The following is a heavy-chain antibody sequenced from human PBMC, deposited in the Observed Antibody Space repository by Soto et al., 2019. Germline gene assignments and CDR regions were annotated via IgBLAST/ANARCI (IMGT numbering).Heavy chain of an antibody. D-gene: IGHD6-25*01. CDR1: GFTFSADW. CDR2: IKQAGSEK. J-gene: IGHJ4*02. CDR3: AREKRANGYFDY. Sequence: PGGSLRLSCAASGFTFSADWMSCVRQAPGKGLEWVANIKQAGSEKYYVDSVNGRFIISRDDAKNSLFLQVNSLRVEDTAVYYCAREKRANGYFDYWGQGTLVTVSS. V-gene: IGHV3-7*01.